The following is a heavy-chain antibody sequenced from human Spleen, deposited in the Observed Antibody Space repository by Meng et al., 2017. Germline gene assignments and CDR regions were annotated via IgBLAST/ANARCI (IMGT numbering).Heavy chain of an antibody. CDR3: ARDRHFAFDI. CDR2: ISSSSSYI. J-gene: IGHJ3*02. Sequence: GESLKISCAASGFTFSSYWMSWVRQAPGKGLEWVSSISSSSSYIYNADSVKGRFTVSRDNAKNSLYLQMNSLRADDTAIYYCARDRHFAFDIWGQGTLVTVSS. V-gene: IGHV3-21*01. CDR1: GFTFSSYW.